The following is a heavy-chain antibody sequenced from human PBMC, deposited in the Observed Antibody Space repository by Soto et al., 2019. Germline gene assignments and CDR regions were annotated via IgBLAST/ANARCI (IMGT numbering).Heavy chain of an antibody. D-gene: IGHD4-17*01. CDR1: GGSITSGAYY. CDR2: IYYSGST. CDR3: SRSRLRAVYAFDF. V-gene: IGHV4-31*03. Sequence: QVQLQESGPGLVNPSQTLSLTCTVSGGSITSGAYYWSWVRQRPGTGLEWLGYIYYSGSTYFSPSLKSRLTLSLDTSKNQFSRKLTSVTAADTAMYYCSRSRLRAVYAFDFWGTGTMVTVSS. J-gene: IGHJ3*01.